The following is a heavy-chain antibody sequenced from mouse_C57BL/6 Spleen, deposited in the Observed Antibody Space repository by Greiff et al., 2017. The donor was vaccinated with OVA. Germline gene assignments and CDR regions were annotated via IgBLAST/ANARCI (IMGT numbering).Heavy chain of an antibody. CDR2: ISSGSSTI. CDR1: GFTFSDYG. V-gene: IGHV5-17*01. D-gene: IGHD1-1*01. J-gene: IGHJ4*01. CDR3: ARRAGSSHYYAMDY. Sequence: EVKLQESGGGLVKPGGSLKLSCAASGFTFSDYGMHWVRQAPEKGLEWVAYISSGSSTIYYADTVKGRFTISRDNAKNTLFLQMTSLRSEDTAMYYCARRAGSSHYYAMDYWGQGTSVTVSS.